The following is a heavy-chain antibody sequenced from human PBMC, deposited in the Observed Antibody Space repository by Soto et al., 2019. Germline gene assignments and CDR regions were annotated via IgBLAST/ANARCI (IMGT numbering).Heavy chain of an antibody. V-gene: IGHV1-3*01. CDR2: INAYNGNT. D-gene: IGHD6-13*01. CDR3: ARVGIGDNRRPRSIAAAGPDAFDI. J-gene: IGHJ3*02. CDR1: GYTFTNYA. Sequence: VASVKVSCKASGYTFTNYALHWVRQAPGQRLEWMGWINAYNGNTKYAQKLQGRVTMTTDTSTSTAYMELRSLRSDDTAVYYCARVGIGDNRRPRSIAAAGPDAFDIWGQGTMVTVSS.